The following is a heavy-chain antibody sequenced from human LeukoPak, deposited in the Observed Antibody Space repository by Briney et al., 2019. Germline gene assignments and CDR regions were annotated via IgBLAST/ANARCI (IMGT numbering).Heavy chain of an antibody. V-gene: IGHV1-18*01. D-gene: IGHD2-2*01. CDR3: ARDLRWGGGRYCSSTSCFSGMDV. Sequence: ASVRVSCKASGYTFTSYGISWVRQAPGQGLEWMGWISAYNGNTNYAQKLQGRVTMTTDTSTSTAYMELRSLGSDDTAVYYCARDLRWGGGRYCSSTSCFSGMDVWGQGTTVTVSS. J-gene: IGHJ6*02. CDR2: ISAYNGNT. CDR1: GYTFTSYG.